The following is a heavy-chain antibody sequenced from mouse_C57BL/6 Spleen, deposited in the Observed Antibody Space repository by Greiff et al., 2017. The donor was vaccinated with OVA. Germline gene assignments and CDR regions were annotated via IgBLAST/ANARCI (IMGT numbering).Heavy chain of an antibody. Sequence: VQLQQSGAELVRPGASVKLSCTASGFNIKDDYMHWVKQRPEQGLEWIGWIDPENGDTEYASKFQGKATITADTSSNTAYLQLSSLTSEDTAVYCCTTRGTAVEVDYWGQGTTLTVSS. CDR2: IDPENGDT. J-gene: IGHJ2*01. D-gene: IGHD1-1*02. V-gene: IGHV14-4*01. CDR3: TTRGTAVEVDY. CDR1: GFNIKDDY.